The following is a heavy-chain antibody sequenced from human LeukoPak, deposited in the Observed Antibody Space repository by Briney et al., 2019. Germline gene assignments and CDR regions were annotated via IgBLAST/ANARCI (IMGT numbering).Heavy chain of an antibody. V-gene: IGHV4-38-2*02. J-gene: IGHJ6*03. CDR2: IYHSGST. Sequence: PSETLSLTCTVSGYPISSGYYWGWIRPPPGKGLEWIGSIYHSGSTYYNPSLKSRVTISVDTSKNQFSLKLSSVTAADTAVYYCARRAYGSGSYYYYYYMDVWGKGTTVTISS. D-gene: IGHD3-10*01. CDR3: ARRAYGSGSYYYYYYMDV. CDR1: GYPISSGYY.